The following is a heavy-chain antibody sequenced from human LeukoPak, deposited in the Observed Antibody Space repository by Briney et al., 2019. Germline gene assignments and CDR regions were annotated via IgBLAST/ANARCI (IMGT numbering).Heavy chain of an antibody. CDR1: GYTFTEYY. V-gene: IGHV1-2*02. CDR2: INPNVGAT. CDR3: ARGLLGDFSSPYTAFDL. D-gene: IGHD3-16*01. J-gene: IGHJ3*01. Sequence: ASVRVSCKASGYTFTEYYIHWVRQAPGQGLQWVGWINPNVGATNYARKFRGRFSMTRDTSINTAFMELSSLRSDDTAVYFCARGLLGDFSSPYTAFDLWGQGTVVTVSS.